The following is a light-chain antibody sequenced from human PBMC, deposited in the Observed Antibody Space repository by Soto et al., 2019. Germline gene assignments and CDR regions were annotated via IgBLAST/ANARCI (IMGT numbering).Light chain of an antibody. CDR2: AAS. CDR1: QGIRNY. Sequence: DIQMTQSPSSLSASVGDRVTITCRASQGIRNYLAWYQHKPGKVPKLLIYAASTLQSGVPSRFSGSGSGTDFTLTISSLQPEDVATYYCQKYNSAPRTFGQGTRWISN. J-gene: IGKJ1*01. CDR3: QKYNSAPRT. V-gene: IGKV1-27*01.